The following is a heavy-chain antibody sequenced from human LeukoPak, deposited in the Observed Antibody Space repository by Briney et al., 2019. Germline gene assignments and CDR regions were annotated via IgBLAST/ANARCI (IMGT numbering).Heavy chain of an antibody. D-gene: IGHD4-23*01. CDR3: VGGYSTNDY. V-gene: IGHV3-7*03. CDR2: IKQDETEK. Sequence: GGSLRLSCTASGFTFSNFWMGWVRQAPGKGLEWVANIKQDETEKFYLGSVKGRFTISRDNAKNSLYLQMNSLRVEDTALYYCVGGYSTNDYWGQGTLVTVSS. CDR1: GFTFSNFW. J-gene: IGHJ4*02.